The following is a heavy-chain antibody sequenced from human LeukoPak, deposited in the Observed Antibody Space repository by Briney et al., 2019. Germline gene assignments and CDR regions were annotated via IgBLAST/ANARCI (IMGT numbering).Heavy chain of an antibody. CDR3: ARDNIYSGYDVKDY. V-gene: IGHV3-30*04. Sequence: GGSLRLSCAASGFTFSSYAMHWVRQAPGKGLEWVAVISYDGSNKYYADSVKGRFTISRDNSKNTLYLQMNSLRAEDTAVYYCARDNIYSGYDVKDYWGQGTLVTVSS. D-gene: IGHD5-12*01. CDR2: ISYDGSNK. CDR1: GFTFSSYA. J-gene: IGHJ4*02.